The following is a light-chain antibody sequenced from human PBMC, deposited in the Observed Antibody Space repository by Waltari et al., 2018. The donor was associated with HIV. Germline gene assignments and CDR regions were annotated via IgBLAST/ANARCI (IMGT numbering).Light chain of an antibody. CDR2: DVN. Sequence: QSALTPPRSVSGSPGPSVTISCTGTSRDVGGYNYVSWYQQHPGKAPKFIIYDVNKRPSGVPDRFSGSKSGNTASLTISGLQAEDEADYYCCSYADNYPVVFGGGTKLTVL. V-gene: IGLV2-11*01. CDR3: CSYADNYPVV. J-gene: IGLJ2*01. CDR1: SRDVGGYNY.